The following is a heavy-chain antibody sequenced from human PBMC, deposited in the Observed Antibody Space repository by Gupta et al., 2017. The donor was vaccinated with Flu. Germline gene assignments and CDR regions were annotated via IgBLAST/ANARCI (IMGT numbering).Heavy chain of an antibody. D-gene: IGHD1-26*01. Sequence: VRKAPGKGLERVSSISSVNGYIYYADSVKGRFTISTDNAKNSLYLQMNSLRAEDTAVYYCARLFGSSSNYFDSWGQGALVTVSS. J-gene: IGHJ4*02. CDR2: ISSVNGYI. CDR3: ARLFGSSSNYFDS. V-gene: IGHV3-21*01.